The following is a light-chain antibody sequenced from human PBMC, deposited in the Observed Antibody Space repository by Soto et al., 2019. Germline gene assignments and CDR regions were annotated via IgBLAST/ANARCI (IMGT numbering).Light chain of an antibody. V-gene: IGKV1-39*01. CDR3: QQYGSSPWR. J-gene: IGKJ1*01. CDR2: AAS. CDR1: QSIVTY. Sequence: DIQITQSPSSLSVSVGDRVTITFRASQSIVTYLNWYLQKPGKAPKLLIYAASNLQSGVPSRFSGSGSGTDFTLTISSLEPEDIAVFYCQQYGSSPWRFGQGTKVDIK.